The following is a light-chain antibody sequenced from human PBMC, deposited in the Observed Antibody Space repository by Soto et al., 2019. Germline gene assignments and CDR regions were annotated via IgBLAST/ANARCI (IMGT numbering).Light chain of an antibody. CDR2: GVV. V-gene: IGLV2-8*01. J-gene: IGLJ1*01. CDR1: KHDIGVYDF. Sequence: QSVLTQPPSASGSPEQSVTISCTGTKHDIGVYDFVSWYQHHPGKAPRLIIYGVVQRPSRVPDRFSGSKSGNTASLTVSGLQAADEGDYFCKSYAGSNTYVFGSGTKLTVL. CDR3: KSYAGSNTYV.